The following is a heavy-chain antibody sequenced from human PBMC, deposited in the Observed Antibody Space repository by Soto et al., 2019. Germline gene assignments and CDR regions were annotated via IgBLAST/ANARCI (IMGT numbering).Heavy chain of an antibody. CDR3: ARMIASSLDY. Sequence: QVQLVQSGAEMKKPGASVKVSCKASGYSFSLYGISWVRQAPGQGLEWMGWISTYNGNTKYAQKFQDRVTFTTDTSTSTAYMEVKSLGSDDTAVYYCARMIASSLDYWGQGTLVTVSS. V-gene: IGHV1-18*04. D-gene: IGHD2-21*01. CDR2: ISTYNGNT. CDR1: GYSFSLYG. J-gene: IGHJ4*02.